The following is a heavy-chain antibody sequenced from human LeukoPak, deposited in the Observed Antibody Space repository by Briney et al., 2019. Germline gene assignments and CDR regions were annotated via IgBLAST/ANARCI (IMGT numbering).Heavy chain of an antibody. CDR3: TRDRGSLTVTFGNY. Sequence: GGSLRLSCTASGFTFGDYAMSWFRQAPGKGPEWVGFIRSKAYGGTTEYAASVKGRFTISRDDSKSIAYLQMNSLKTEDTAVYYCTRDRGSLTVTFGNYWGQGTLVTVSS. J-gene: IGHJ4*02. D-gene: IGHD4-17*01. CDR1: GFTFGDYA. CDR2: IRSKAYGGTT. V-gene: IGHV3-49*03.